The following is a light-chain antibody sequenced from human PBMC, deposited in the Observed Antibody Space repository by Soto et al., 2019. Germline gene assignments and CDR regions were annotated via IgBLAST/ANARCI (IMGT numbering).Light chain of an antibody. Sequence: DIQLTQSPSFLSASVGDRVTITCRASQGISSYLAWYQQKTGKAPKLLIYAASTLQSGVPSRFSGSGSGTEFTLTISSMQPEDFATYYCQKLNSYPQLPFGGGTKVEIK. CDR2: AAS. J-gene: IGKJ4*01. V-gene: IGKV1-9*01. CDR1: QGISSY. CDR3: QKLNSYPQLP.